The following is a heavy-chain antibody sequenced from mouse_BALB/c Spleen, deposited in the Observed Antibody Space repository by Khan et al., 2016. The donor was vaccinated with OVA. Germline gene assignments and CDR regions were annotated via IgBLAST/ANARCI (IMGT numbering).Heavy chain of an antibody. J-gene: IGHJ2*01. D-gene: IGHD1-2*01. V-gene: IGHV3-2*02. CDR2: ISYSGST. Sequence: VQLKESGPGLVKPSQSLSLTCTVTGYSITSGYGWNWIRQFPGNKLEWMGYISYSGSTNYNPSLESRISITRETSKNQFFLQLNSVTTEDTATYYCARTARIKYWGQGTTLTVSS. CDR1: GYSITSGYG. CDR3: ARTARIKY.